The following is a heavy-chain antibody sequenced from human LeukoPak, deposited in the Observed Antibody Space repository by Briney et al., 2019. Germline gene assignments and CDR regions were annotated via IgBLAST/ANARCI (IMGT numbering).Heavy chain of an antibody. Sequence: GGSLRLSCAASGXTFSNTWMNWVRQAPGKGQEWVGRIKREIDGGTTDYAAPVKGRFTISRDDSKNMLSLQMNSLKTEDTAVYYCTAQGSYGDIFYWGQGTLVTVSA. CDR2: IKREIDGGTT. D-gene: IGHD4-17*01. CDR3: TAQGSYGDIFY. V-gene: IGHV3-15*01. CDR1: GXTFSNTW. J-gene: IGHJ4*02.